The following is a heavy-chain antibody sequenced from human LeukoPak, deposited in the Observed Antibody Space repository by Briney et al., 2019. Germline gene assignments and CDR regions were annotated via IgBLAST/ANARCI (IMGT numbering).Heavy chain of an antibody. D-gene: IGHD2-2*01. Sequence: SETLSLTCTVSGGSISSYYWSWIRQPPGKGLEWIGYIYYSGSTNYNPSLKSRVPISVDTSKNQFSLKLSSVTAADTAVYYCARVWCSSTSCYPVGYYFDYWGQGTLVTVSS. CDR1: GGSISSYY. J-gene: IGHJ4*02. CDR2: IYYSGST. V-gene: IGHV4-59*01. CDR3: ARVWCSSTSCYPVGYYFDY.